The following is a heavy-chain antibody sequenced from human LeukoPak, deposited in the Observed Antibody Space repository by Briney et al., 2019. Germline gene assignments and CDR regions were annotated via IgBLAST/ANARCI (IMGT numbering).Heavy chain of an antibody. J-gene: IGHJ4*02. D-gene: IGHD3-9*01. CDR1: GYTFSNYG. CDR2: IRGDNGNT. CDR3: ARVDLLTGYYFFDY. Sequence: ASVKVSCKASGYTFSNYGISWVRQAPGQGLEWVGWIRGDNGNTSYAQKFQGRVTMTTETSTSTAYMELGSLGSDETAVYYCARVDLLTGYYFFDYWGQGTLVTVSS. V-gene: IGHV1-18*01.